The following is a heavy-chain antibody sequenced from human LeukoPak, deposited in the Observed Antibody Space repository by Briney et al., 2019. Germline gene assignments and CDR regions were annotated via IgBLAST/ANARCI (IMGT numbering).Heavy chain of an antibody. D-gene: IGHD3-22*01. CDR2: INPNSGGT. CDR3: ARVANYYDSSGYDPCFDY. Sequence: ASVKVSCKTSGYTFTGYYMHWVRQAPGQGLEWMGWINPNSGGTNYAQKFQGRVTMTRDTSISTAYMELSRLRSDDTAVYYCARVANYYDSSGYDPCFDYWGQGTLVTVSS. CDR1: GYTFTGYY. V-gene: IGHV1-2*02. J-gene: IGHJ4*02.